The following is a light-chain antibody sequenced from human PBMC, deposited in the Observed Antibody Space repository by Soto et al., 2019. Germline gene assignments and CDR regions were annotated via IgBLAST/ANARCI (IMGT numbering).Light chain of an antibody. Sequence: QSALTQPASVSGSPGQSITISCTGTSSDVGGYSYVSWYQQYRGKAPKLMIYEVSNRPSGVSNRFSGSKSGNTASLTISGLQGEDEADYYCSSYTSSSTLVFGTGTKLTVL. CDR1: SSDVGGYSY. CDR2: EVS. CDR3: SSYTSSSTLV. J-gene: IGLJ1*01. V-gene: IGLV2-14*01.